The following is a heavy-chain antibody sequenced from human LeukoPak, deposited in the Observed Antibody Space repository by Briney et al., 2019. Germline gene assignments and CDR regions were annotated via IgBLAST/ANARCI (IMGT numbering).Heavy chain of an antibody. CDR1: GFTFSTYA. CDR3: AREAAAYCGGDCWVDY. V-gene: IGHV3-30-3*01. Sequence: PGRSLRLSCSASGFTFSTYAMHWVRQAPGKGLEWVAAISYDGTNKYYADSVKGRFTVSRDNSKNTLYLQMNSLRPEDTAIYYCAREAAAYCGGDCWVDYWGQGTLVTVSS. D-gene: IGHD2-21*02. CDR2: ISYDGTNK. J-gene: IGHJ4*02.